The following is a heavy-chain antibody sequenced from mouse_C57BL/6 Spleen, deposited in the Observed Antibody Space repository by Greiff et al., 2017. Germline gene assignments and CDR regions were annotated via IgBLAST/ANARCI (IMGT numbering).Heavy chain of an antibody. CDR3: TTYGYDGYFDY. J-gene: IGHJ2*01. CDR1: GFNIKDYY. V-gene: IGHV14-1*01. Sequence: VQLQQSGAELVRPGASVKLSCTASGFNIKDYYMHWVKQRPEQGLEWIGRIDPEDGDTEYAPKFQGKATMTADTSSNPAYLQLSSLTSEDTAVYYCTTYGYDGYFDYWGQGTTLTVSS. D-gene: IGHD2-2*01. CDR2: IDPEDGDT.